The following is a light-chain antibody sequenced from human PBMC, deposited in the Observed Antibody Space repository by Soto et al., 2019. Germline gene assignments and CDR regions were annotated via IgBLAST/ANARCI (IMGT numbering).Light chain of an antibody. J-gene: IGKJ3*01. V-gene: IGKV3-11*01. CDR3: LQSSIGFT. Sequence: EIVLTQSPATRSLSPWERATLGVRASQSVGSYLAWYQQKPGQAPRLLIYGASNRAPGIPARFSGSGSGTDFTLTISSLETEDFAVYHCLQSSIGFTFGPGTKVDIK. CDR2: GAS. CDR1: QSVGSY.